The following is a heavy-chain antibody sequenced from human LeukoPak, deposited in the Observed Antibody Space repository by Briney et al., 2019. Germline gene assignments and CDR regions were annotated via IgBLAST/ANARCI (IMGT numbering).Heavy chain of an antibody. D-gene: IGHD5-24*01. V-gene: IGHV4-31*03. CDR2: IYYSGST. Sequence: PSETLSLTCTVSGGSLRSGGYYWSWIRQHPGKGLEWIGYIYYSGSTYYNPSLKSRVTISVDTSKNQFSLKPSSVTAADTAVSYCARCRRDGYNLYFDYWGQGTLVTVSS. J-gene: IGHJ4*02. CDR3: ARCRRDGYNLYFDY. CDR1: GGSLRSGGYY.